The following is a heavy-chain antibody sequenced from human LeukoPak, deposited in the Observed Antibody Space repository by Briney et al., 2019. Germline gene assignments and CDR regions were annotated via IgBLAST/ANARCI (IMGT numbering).Heavy chain of an antibody. D-gene: IGHD4-23*01. CDR3: AKYIGGSIDKYYFDY. J-gene: IGHJ4*02. CDR2: ISGSGGST. V-gene: IGHV3-23*01. CDR1: GFTFSSYA. Sequence: GGSLRLSCAASGFTFSSYAMSWVRQAPGKGLEWVSAISGSGGSTYYADSVKGRFTISRDNSKNTLYLQMNSLRAEDTAVYYCAKYIGGSIDKYYFDYWGQGTLDTVSS.